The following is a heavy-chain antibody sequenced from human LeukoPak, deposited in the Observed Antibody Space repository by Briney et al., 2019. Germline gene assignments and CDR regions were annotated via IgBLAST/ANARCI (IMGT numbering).Heavy chain of an antibody. D-gene: IGHD5-18*01. CDR1: GFTFSNYG. CDR3: AKERAQYTYGPYYFDY. J-gene: IGHJ4*02. Sequence: PGGSLRLSXAASGFTFSNYGMHWVRQAPGKGLEWVAFIRYDGSNKYYVDSMKGRFTISRDNSKSTLYPQMNSLSAEDTAVYYCAKERAQYTYGPYYFDYWGQGTLVTVSS. V-gene: IGHV3-30*02. CDR2: IRYDGSNK.